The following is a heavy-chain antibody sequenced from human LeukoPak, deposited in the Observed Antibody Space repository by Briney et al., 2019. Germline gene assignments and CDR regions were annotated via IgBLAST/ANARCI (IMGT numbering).Heavy chain of an antibody. Sequence: GSLRLSCAASGFTFSDYYMSWIRQAPGKGLEWVSYISSSSSYTNYADSVKGRFTISRDNAKNSLYLQMNSLRAEDTAVYYCARVAAAGIGAFDIWGQGTMVTVSS. V-gene: IGHV3-11*06. CDR3: ARVAAAGIGAFDI. J-gene: IGHJ3*02. CDR2: ISSSSSYT. CDR1: GFTFSDYY. D-gene: IGHD6-13*01.